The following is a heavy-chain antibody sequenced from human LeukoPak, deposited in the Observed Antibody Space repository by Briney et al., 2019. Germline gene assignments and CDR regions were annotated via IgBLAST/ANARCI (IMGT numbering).Heavy chain of an antibody. D-gene: IGHD1-26*01. CDR1: GGSIRGDN. Sequence: LGTLSLTSTVSGGSIRGDNWCCIREPPGKRLERIGYIYYIGSTNYNPSLKSRITISVDTSKSHFSLKLSSVTAADTAVYYCARVVGATGSSDYWGQGTLVTVSS. CDR2: IYYIGST. V-gene: IGHV4-59*01. J-gene: IGHJ4*02. CDR3: ARVVGATGSSDY.